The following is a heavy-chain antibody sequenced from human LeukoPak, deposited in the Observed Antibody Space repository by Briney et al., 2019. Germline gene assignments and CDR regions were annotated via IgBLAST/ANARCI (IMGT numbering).Heavy chain of an antibody. CDR3: ARAKDIVVV. D-gene: IGHD2-2*01. CDR2: ISSSGSTI. V-gene: IGHV3-11*01. CDR1: GFSFSYYY. Sequence: GGSLRLSCAASGFSFSYYYMTWIRQAPGKGLEWVSYISSSGSTIYYADSLKGRFTISRDNDKNSLYLQVNSLRAEDTAVYYCARAKDIVVVWGQGTLVTVSS. J-gene: IGHJ4*02.